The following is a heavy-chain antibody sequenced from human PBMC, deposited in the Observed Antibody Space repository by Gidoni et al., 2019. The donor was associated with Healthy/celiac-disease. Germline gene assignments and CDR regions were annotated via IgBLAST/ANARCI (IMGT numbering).Heavy chain of an antibody. Sequence: QVQLQQWGAGLLKPSEPLSLTCAVYGGSFSGYYWSWIRQPPGKGLEWIGEINHSGSTNYNPSLKSRVTISVDTSKNQFSLKLSSVTAADTAVYYCARAPRTYSSGWYYYFDYWGQGTLVTVSS. CDR3: ARAPRTYSSGWYYYFDY. D-gene: IGHD6-19*01. J-gene: IGHJ4*02. V-gene: IGHV4-34*01. CDR1: GGSFSGYY. CDR2: INHSGST.